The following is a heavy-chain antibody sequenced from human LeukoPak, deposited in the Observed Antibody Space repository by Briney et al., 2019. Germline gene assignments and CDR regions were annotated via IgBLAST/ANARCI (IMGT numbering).Heavy chain of an antibody. Sequence: GRSLRLSCAASGFTFSDYYMSWIRQAPGKGLEWVSYISGSSSYTNYADSVKGRFTISRDNAKNSLYLQMNSLRAEDTAVYYCARDTKRYQKYYFDYWGQGTLVTVSS. CDR1: GFTFSDYY. D-gene: IGHD2-2*01. CDR3: ARDTKRYQKYYFDY. V-gene: IGHV3-11*06. CDR2: ISGSSSYT. J-gene: IGHJ4*02.